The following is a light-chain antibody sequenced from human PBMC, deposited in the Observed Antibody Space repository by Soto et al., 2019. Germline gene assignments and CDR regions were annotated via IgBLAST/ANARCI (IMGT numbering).Light chain of an antibody. CDR2: GAS. Sequence: EIVLTQSPGTLSLSPGERATLSCRASERLSSVYLAWYQQRPGQPPRLLIYGASNRATGIPDRFSGSGSGTDFTLIINRLEPEDVAIYYCQQYNSYPYTFGQGTKLEIK. J-gene: IGKJ2*01. CDR3: QQYNSYPYT. V-gene: IGKV3-20*01. CDR1: ERLSSVY.